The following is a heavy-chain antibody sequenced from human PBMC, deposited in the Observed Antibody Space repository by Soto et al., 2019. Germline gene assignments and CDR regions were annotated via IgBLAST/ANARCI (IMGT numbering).Heavy chain of an antibody. J-gene: IGHJ5*02. CDR1: GGSISSGTSY. CDR3: ARGGSGSYYVNWFDP. Sequence: SETLSLTCNVSGGSISSGTSYWTWIRQHPGEGLEWIGHIYFTGTTYSNPSLRSRLTISVDTSKNQFSLKLTSVTAADTAVYYCARGGSGSYYVNWFDPWGQGTLVTVSS. D-gene: IGHD3-10*01. V-gene: IGHV4-31*03. CDR2: IYFTGTT.